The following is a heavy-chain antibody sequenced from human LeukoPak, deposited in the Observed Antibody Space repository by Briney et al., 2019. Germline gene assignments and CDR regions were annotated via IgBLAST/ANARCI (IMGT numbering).Heavy chain of an antibody. J-gene: IGHJ4*02. V-gene: IGHV1-46*01. CDR2: INPSGGST. CDR3: ARVQILVDSSGYYYLLDY. CDR1: GYTFTSYY. Sequence: ASVKVSCKASGYTFTSYYMHWVRQAPGQGLEWMGIINPSGGSTSYAQKFQGRVTMTRDTSTSTVYMELSSLRSEDTAVYYCARVQILVDSSGYYYLLDYWGQGTLVTVSS. D-gene: IGHD3-22*01.